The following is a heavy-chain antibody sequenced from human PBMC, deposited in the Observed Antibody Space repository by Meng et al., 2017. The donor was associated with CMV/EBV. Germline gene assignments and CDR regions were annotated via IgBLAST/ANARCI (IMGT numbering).Heavy chain of an antibody. CDR1: GFTFSSYS. CDR2: ISSSSSYI. D-gene: IGHD2-2*02. CDR3: ARDLRYTSGGMDV. V-gene: IGHV3-21*01. J-gene: IGHJ6*02. Sequence: GESLKISCAASGFTFSSYSMNWVRQAPGKGLEWVSSISSSSSYIYYADSVKGRFTISRDNAKNSLYLQMNSLRAEDTAVYYCARDLRYTSGGMDVWGQGTTVTVSS.